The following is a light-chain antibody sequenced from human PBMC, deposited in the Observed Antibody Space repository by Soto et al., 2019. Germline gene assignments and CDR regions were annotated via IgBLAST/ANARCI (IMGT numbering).Light chain of an antibody. CDR2: AAS. CDR1: QGISKY. J-gene: IGKJ1*01. CDR3: QKYNTAPRT. Sequence: DIQMTQSPSSLSASVGDRVTITCRASQGISKYLAWYQQKPGKVPKLLIYAASTLQSGVPSRFSGSGSGTDFTLTISSLQPEDVATYYCQKYNTAPRTFGQGTKVYIK. V-gene: IGKV1-27*01.